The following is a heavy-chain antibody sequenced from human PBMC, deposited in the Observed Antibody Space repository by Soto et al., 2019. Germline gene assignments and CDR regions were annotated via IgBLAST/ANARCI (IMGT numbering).Heavy chain of an antibody. Sequence: PSATLSLTCAVYCGSFSGYYWIWIRQPPGKGLEWIGEINHSGSTNYNPSLKSRVTISVDTSKNQFSLKLSSVTAADTAVYYCAREYGSGSYPFDYWGQGTLVTVSS. D-gene: IGHD3-10*01. CDR2: INHSGST. CDR3: AREYGSGSYPFDY. V-gene: IGHV4-34*01. J-gene: IGHJ4*02. CDR1: CGSFSGYY.